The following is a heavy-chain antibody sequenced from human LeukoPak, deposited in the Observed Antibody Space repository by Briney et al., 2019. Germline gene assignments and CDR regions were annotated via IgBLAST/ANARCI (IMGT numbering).Heavy chain of an antibody. CDR3: ASARIWFGDLFPLDY. CDR1: GFTFSSYS. Sequence: GGSLRLSCAASGFTFSSYSMNWVRQAPGKGLEWVSSISSSSSYIYYADSVKGRFTISRDNAKNSLYLQMNSLRAEDTAVYYCASARIWFGDLFPLDYWGKEPLVTVSS. J-gene: IGHJ4*02. CDR2: ISSSSSYI. V-gene: IGHV3-21*01. D-gene: IGHD3-10*01.